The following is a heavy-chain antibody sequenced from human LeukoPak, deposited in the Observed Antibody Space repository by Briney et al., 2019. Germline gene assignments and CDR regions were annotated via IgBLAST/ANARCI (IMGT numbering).Heavy chain of an antibody. V-gene: IGHV3-48*02. D-gene: IGHD7-27*01. CDR1: GFIFSSHN. CDR3: ARDGPANWDFDN. J-gene: IGHJ4*02. Sequence: GGSLRLSCVASGFIFSSHNMSWVRQAPGKGLEWISYISTSSSTIYYADSVKGRFTISRDNAENSLYLQMNSLRDEDTAVYYCARDGPANWDFDNWGQGSLVTVSS. CDR2: ISTSSSTI.